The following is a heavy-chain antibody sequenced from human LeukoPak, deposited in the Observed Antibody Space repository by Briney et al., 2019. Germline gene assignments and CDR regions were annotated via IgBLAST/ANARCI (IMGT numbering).Heavy chain of an antibody. V-gene: IGHV3-30*03. CDR1: GYIFSDHY. CDR3: ARESYGSGHCAAFGI. CDR2: ISDDGSSE. D-gene: IGHD3-16*01. J-gene: IGHJ3*02. Sequence: PGGSLRLSCAVSGYIFSDHYIDWVRQAPGKGLEWVAGISDDGSSEHYADSVKGRFTISRDNSDNTLYVQMNSLRVEDTAVYYCARESYGSGHCAAFGIWGQGTLVTVSS.